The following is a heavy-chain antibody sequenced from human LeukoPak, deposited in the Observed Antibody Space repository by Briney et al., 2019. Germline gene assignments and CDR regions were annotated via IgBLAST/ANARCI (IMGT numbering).Heavy chain of an antibody. CDR1: GFTLSDYS. J-gene: IGHJ5*02. D-gene: IGHD2-2*01. V-gene: IGHV3-21*01. CDR2: ITSSSRDI. Sequence: GGSLRLSCAASGFTLSDYSMNWVRQAPGKGLEWVSSITSSSRDIFYADSVKGRFTTYRDNAKNSLYLQMNSLRAEDTAVYYCARVPAAALNNWFDPWGQGTLVTVSS. CDR3: ARVPAAALNNWFDP.